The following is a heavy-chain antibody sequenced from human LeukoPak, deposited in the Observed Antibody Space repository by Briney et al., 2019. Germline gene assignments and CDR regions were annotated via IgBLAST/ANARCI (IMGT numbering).Heavy chain of an antibody. CDR2: IYYSGST. V-gene: IGHV4-39*01. D-gene: IGHD2-15*01. CDR1: GGSISSSSYY. Sequence: SETLSLTCTVSGGSISSSSYYWGWIRQPPGKGLEWIGSIYYSGSTYYNPSLKSRVTISVDTSKNQFSLKLSSVTAADTAVYYCARRADSGGRYFDYWGQGTLVTVSS. J-gene: IGHJ4*02. CDR3: ARRADSGGRYFDY.